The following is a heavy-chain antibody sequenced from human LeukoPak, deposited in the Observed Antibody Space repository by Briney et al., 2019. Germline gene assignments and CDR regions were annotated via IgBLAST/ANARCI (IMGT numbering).Heavy chain of an antibody. V-gene: IGHV4-59*08. Sequence: PSETLSLTCSASGASTRIRYWSWIRQSPGRTLEWIGHIYNGRSTKYNPSLTSRVTISVDTSKNQFSLRMTSVTAADTAIYYCAQTTGWPGFDFWGPGALVTVSS. J-gene: IGHJ4*02. CDR1: GASTRIRY. D-gene: IGHD6-19*01. CDR3: AQTTGWPGFDF. CDR2: IYNGRST.